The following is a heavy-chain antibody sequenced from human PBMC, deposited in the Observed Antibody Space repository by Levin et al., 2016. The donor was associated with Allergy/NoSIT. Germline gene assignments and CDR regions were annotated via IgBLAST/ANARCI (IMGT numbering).Heavy chain of an antibody. CDR2: IYPGDSDT. V-gene: IGHV5-51*01. Sequence: GSLRLSCKASGFSFTNHWIGWVRQMPGKGLEWMGIIYPGDSDTRYSPSFQGQVIISVDKSISTVYLQWSSLKASDTAIYYCARRWRGTVNIAASFDYWGQGTLVTVSS. CDR3: ARRWRGTVNIAASFDY. CDR1: GFSFTNHW. J-gene: IGHJ4*02. D-gene: IGHD3-3*01.